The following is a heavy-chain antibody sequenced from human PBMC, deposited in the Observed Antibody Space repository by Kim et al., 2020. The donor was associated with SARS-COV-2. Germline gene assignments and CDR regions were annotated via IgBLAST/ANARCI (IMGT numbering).Heavy chain of an antibody. CDR3: AKERGGSSGRLGRYFD. J-gene: IGHJ4*01. D-gene: IGHD6-19*01. Sequence: GGSLRLSCAASGFTFSTSAMSWVRQAPGKGLEWVSSISDLGASTYYADSLRGRFIISRDNSNNTLYLQMDSLRGADTAIYYCAKERGGSSGRLGRYFD. V-gene: IGHV3-23*01. CDR2: ISDLGAST. CDR1: GFTFSTSA.